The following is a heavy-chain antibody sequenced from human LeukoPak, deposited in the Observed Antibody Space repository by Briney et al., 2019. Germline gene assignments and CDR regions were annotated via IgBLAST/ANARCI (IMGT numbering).Heavy chain of an antibody. Sequence: SETLSLTCTVSGGSISSYYWSWIRQPPGKGLEWIGCIYYSGSTNYNPSLKSRVTISVDTSKNQFSLKLSSVTAADTAVYYCARNGRDGYNYVGYWGQGTLVTVSS. V-gene: IGHV4-59*01. CDR1: GGSISSYY. J-gene: IGHJ4*02. CDR2: IYYSGST. CDR3: ARNGRDGYNYVGY. D-gene: IGHD5-24*01.